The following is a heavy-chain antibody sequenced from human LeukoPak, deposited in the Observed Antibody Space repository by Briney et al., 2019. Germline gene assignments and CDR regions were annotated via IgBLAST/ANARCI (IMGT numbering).Heavy chain of an antibody. CDR1: GYTFTSYY. D-gene: IGHD2-2*02. CDR2: INPSGGST. Sequence: ASVKVSCKASGYTFTSYYMHWVRQAPGQGLEWMGIINPSGGSTSYAQKLQGRVTMTRDTSTSTVYMELSSLRSEDTAVYYCAGGHCSSTSCYTAGYYYYYMDVWGKGTTVTVSS. CDR3: AGGHCSSTSCYTAGYYYYYMDV. J-gene: IGHJ6*03. V-gene: IGHV1-46*01.